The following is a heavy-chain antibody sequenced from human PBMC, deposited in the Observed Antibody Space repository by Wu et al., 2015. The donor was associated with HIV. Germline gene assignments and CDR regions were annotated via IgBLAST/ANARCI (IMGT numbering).Heavy chain of an antibody. CDR1: GYIFSDYG. Sequence: VQLVQSGGEVMKPGASVKVACKSSGYIFSDYGVHWVRQAPGEGLEWMGWISAQNGNTKYAQKFQGRVTMTTETSSSTAYMELKSLRSDDTAVYFCARGHYYDTSSSPNVLGVPGTRVTVS. CDR2: ISAQNGNT. D-gene: IGHD3-22*01. J-gene: IGHJ4*02. V-gene: IGHV1-18*01. CDR3: ARGHYYDTSSSPNVL.